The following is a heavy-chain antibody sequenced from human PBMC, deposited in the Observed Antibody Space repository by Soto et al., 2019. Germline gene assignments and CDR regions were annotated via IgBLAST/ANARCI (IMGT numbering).Heavy chain of an antibody. CDR3: AKDPNDYDSSAYYVDY. D-gene: IGHD3-22*01. J-gene: IGHJ4*02. Sequence: GGSLRLSCAASGFTFSSYAMSWVRQAPGKGLEWVSAISDSGDKTYYADSVKGRFTVSRDNSKNTLYLQMNSLRAEDTAVYFCAKDPNDYDSSAYYVDYWGRGTPVTVSS. V-gene: IGHV3-23*01. CDR1: GFTFSSYA. CDR2: ISDSGDKT.